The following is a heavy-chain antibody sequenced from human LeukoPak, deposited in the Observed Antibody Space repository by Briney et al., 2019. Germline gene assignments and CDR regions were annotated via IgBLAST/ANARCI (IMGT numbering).Heavy chain of an antibody. CDR3: ARDQAPSGYHDY. J-gene: IGHJ4*02. CDR2: ITGGGGST. V-gene: IGHV3-23*01. Sequence: GGSLRLSCAASECTFSSYSMSWVRQAPGKGLEWVSSITGGGGSTYFADSVKDRFTISRDSSKNTLYLQMNSLRAEDTAVYYCARDQAPSGYHDYWGQGTLVTVSS. D-gene: IGHD3-22*01. CDR1: ECTFSSYS.